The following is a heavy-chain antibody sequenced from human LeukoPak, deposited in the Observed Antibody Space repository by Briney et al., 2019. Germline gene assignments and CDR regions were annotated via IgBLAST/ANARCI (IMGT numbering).Heavy chain of an antibody. Sequence: RPGGSLRVSCLASGFTFRTFGMSWVRQAPGKGLEWVAYLSGSGHKTDYADSVKGRFTISRDNSKNTVYLQMNSLRDEDTAVYYCTKISIGAAGSTNVYYFFDYWGQGTLVTVSS. D-gene: IGHD2-2*01. J-gene: IGHJ4*02. V-gene: IGHV3-23*01. CDR3: TKISIGAAGSTNVYYFFDY. CDR1: GFTFRTFG. CDR2: LSGSGHKT.